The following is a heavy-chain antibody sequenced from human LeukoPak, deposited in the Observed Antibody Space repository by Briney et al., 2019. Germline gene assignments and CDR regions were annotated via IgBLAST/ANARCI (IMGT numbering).Heavy chain of an antibody. CDR2: IYYSGST. V-gene: IGHV4-30-4*01. J-gene: IGHJ4*02. D-gene: IGHD1/OR15-1a*01. Sequence: SETLSLTCTVSGGSISGDDYYWSWIRQPPGKGLEWIGYIYYSGSTYYNPSLKSRVTMSVDTSKNQFSLNLSSVTAADTALYYCARGVFETRYDYWGQGTLVTVSS. CDR3: ARGVFETRYDY. CDR1: GGSISGDDYY.